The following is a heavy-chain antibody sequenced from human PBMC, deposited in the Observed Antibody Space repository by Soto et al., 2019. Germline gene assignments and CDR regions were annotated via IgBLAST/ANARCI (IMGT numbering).Heavy chain of an antibody. Sequence: PGGSLRLSCAASGFTFSSYAMTWVRQAPGKGLEWVSIISSSGDGTYYADSVKGRFTISRDNSKNTLYLQMNSLRAEDTAVYYCAREMKQLVQEGFLQHWGQGTMVTVYS. CDR3: AREMKQLVQEGFLQH. CDR1: GFTFSSYA. V-gene: IGHV3-23*01. J-gene: IGHJ1*01. CDR2: ISSSGDGT. D-gene: IGHD6-13*01.